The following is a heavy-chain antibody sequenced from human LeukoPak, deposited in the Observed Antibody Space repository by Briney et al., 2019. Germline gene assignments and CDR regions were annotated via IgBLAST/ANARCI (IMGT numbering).Heavy chain of an antibody. D-gene: IGHD5-18*01. Sequence: PGRSLRLSCAASGFTFSSYAMHWVRQAPGKGLEWVAVISYDGSNKYYADSVEGRFTISRDNSKNTLYLQMNSLRAEDTAVYYCARDRRGYSYGYEFDYWGQGTLVTVSS. CDR2: ISYDGSNK. V-gene: IGHV3-30*04. CDR3: ARDRRGYSYGYEFDY. CDR1: GFTFSSYA. J-gene: IGHJ4*02.